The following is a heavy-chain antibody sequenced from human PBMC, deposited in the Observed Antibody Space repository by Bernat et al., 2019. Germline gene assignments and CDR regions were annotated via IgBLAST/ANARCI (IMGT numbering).Heavy chain of an antibody. V-gene: IGHV3-15*01. CDR1: GFTFSNAW. J-gene: IGHJ4*02. CDR2: IKSKTDGGTT. Sequence: EVQLVESGGGLVQPGGSLRLSCAASGFTFSNAWMSWVRQAPGKGLEWVGRIKSKTDGGTTDYAAPVEGRFTISRDDSTNTLYLQMNSLKTEDTAVYYCTASIAARRDVDYWGQGTLVTVSS. CDR3: TASIAARRDVDY. D-gene: IGHD6-6*01.